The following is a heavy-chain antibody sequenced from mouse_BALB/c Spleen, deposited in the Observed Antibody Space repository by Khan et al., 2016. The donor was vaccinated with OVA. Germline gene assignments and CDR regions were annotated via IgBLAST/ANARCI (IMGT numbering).Heavy chain of an antibody. Sequence: EVQLQESGPGLVKPSQSLSLTCTVTGYSITSNYAWNWIRQFPGNKLEWMGYISYSGTTNYNPSLKSRLSITREPSKNQFFLLLHSVTTEDSATYYCARGNYYGYAFDYGGQGTSGTVAS. V-gene: IGHV3-2*02. CDR2: ISYSGTT. CDR1: GYSITSNYA. CDR3: ARGNYYGYAFDY. J-gene: IGHJ4*01. D-gene: IGHD1-1*01.